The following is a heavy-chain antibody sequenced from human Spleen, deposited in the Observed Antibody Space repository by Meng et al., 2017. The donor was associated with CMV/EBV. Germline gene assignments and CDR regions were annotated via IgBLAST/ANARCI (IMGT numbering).Heavy chain of an antibody. CDR1: GGSIRSSSSY. CDR2: IYYSGST. V-gene: IGHV4-39*07. J-gene: IGHJ4*02. Sequence: QLHLHESGPVLVKPSKTLSRPCAASGGSIRSSSSYWGWIRQPPGKGLEWIGRIYYSGSTYYNPSLKSRVTISVDTSTNQFSLKLSSVTAADTAVYYCARDTHSWGQGTLVTVSS. CDR3: ARDTHS.